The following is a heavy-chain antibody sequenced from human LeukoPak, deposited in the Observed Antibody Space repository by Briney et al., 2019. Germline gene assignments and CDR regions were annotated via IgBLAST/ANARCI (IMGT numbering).Heavy chain of an antibody. J-gene: IGHJ4*02. CDR3: ANVVSRPSFDY. D-gene: IGHD3-16*01. V-gene: IGHV3-23*01. Sequence: GGSLRLSCAASGFTFDDYGMSWVRQAPGKGLEWVSAISGSGGTTYYADSVEGRFTISRDNSKSTLYLQMNSLRAEDTAVYYCANVVSRPSFDYWGQGTLVTVSS. CDR1: GFTFDDYG. CDR2: ISGSGGTT.